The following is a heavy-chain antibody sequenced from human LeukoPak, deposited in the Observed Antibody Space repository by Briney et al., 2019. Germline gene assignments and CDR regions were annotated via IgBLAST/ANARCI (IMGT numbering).Heavy chain of an antibody. CDR3: AKSWSNGFDI. CDR2: IQFDGSNK. D-gene: IGHD5/OR15-5a*01. J-gene: IGHJ3*02. CDR1: GFSFSTYA. Sequence: GGSLRLSCAASGFSFSTYAMHWVRQAPGKGLEWVTFIQFDGSNKKYAESVKSRFTISRDNSKNTLYLQMSSLRAEDTAVYYCAKSWSNGFDIWGQGTMVTVSS. V-gene: IGHV3-30*02.